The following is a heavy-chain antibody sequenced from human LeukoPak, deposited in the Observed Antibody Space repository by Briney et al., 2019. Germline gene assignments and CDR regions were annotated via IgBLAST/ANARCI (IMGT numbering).Heavy chain of an antibody. CDR3: ATVTAALYYYGMDV. Sequence: GGSLRLSCAASGFTVSSNYMSWVRQAPGKGLEWVSVIYSGDSTYYADSVKGRFTISRDNSKNTLYLQMNSLRAEDTAVYYCATVTAALYYYGMDVWGQGTTVTVSS. D-gene: IGHD2-21*02. CDR2: IYSGDST. CDR1: GFTVSSNY. J-gene: IGHJ6*02. V-gene: IGHV3-66*02.